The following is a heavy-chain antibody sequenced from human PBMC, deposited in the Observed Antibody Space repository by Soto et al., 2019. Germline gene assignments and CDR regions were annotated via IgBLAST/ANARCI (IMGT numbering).Heavy chain of an antibody. D-gene: IGHD2-15*01. CDR3: ATLDPAEIQTAAY. V-gene: IGHV3-7*01. CDR2: INRGASGT. Sequence: EVQLVESGGALVQPGGSLRLSCEGPGFLFSAYWMSWVRHAPGKGLEWVARINRGASGTHYVDSVKGRFTISRDNAKNALYLQMNSLSVEDTAVYYCATLDPAEIQTAAYWGQGTLVTVSA. CDR1: GFLFSAYW. J-gene: IGHJ4*02.